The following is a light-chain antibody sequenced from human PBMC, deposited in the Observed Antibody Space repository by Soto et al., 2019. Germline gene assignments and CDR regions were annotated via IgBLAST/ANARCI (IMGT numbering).Light chain of an antibody. CDR2: GAS. V-gene: IGKV3-20*01. CDR3: QQYGSSLYT. Sequence: EIVLTQSPGTLSLSPGDSATLSCRASQSVSRNSLAWYQQKPGQAPRLLIYGASSRATGIPDRFSGSGSGTDFTLTMSRLEPEDFAVFYCQQYGSSLYTFGQGTKLEIK. J-gene: IGKJ2*01. CDR1: QSVSRNS.